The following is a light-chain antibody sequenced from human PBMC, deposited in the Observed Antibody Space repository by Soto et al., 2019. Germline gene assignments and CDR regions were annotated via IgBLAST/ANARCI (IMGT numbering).Light chain of an antibody. CDR2: GAS. Sequence: EIVLARSLATVSLSPRQRATLFSTASQSINSNLAWYQQRPGQAPRLLIYGASTRATGIPARFSGSGSGTEFTLTISSLQSEDFAVYYCQQYNNWWTFGQGAKVDIK. J-gene: IGKJ1*01. V-gene: IGKV3-15*01. CDR1: QSINSN. CDR3: QQYNNWWT.